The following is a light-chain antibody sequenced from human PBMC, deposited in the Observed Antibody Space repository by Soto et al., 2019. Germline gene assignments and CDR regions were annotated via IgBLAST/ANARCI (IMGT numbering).Light chain of an antibody. J-gene: IGKJ4*01. V-gene: IGKV3-20*01. Sequence: EIVLTQSPGTLSLSPGERATLSCRASQSVSSSYLDWYQQKSGQAPRLLIYGASSRATGIPDRFSGSGSGTDFTLTISRLEPEDCALYYCQQYGSSPAFGGGTKVEI. CDR3: QQYGSSPA. CDR1: QSVSSSY. CDR2: GAS.